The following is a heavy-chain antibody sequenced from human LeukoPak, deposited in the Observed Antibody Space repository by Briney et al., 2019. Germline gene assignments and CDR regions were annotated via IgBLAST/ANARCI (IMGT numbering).Heavy chain of an antibody. V-gene: IGHV4-4*07. Sequence: SETLSLTCAVSGGSLENNYWAWIRLPAGKGLEWIGRLHVSGNTNFNPSLKGRVTISVDTSKNQCSLKMTSMTAADTAVYFCARDPERSSFDSWGQGILVTVAP. J-gene: IGHJ4*02. CDR3: ARDPERSSFDS. CDR2: LHVSGNT. D-gene: IGHD1-26*01. CDR1: GGSLENNY.